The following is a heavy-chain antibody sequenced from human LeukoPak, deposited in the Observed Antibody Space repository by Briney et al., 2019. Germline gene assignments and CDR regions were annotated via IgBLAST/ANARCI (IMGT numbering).Heavy chain of an antibody. CDR1: GFTFSSYG. CDR2: ISYDGSNK. D-gene: IGHD3-3*01. Sequence: PGGSLRLSCAASGFTFSSYGMHWVRQAPGKGLEWVAVISYDGSNKYYADSVKGRFTISRDNSKNTLYLQITSLRAEDTGVYYCAREHDLWHEEGNWFDTWGQGTLVTVSS. V-gene: IGHV3-30*03. CDR3: AREHDLWHEEGNWFDT. J-gene: IGHJ5*02.